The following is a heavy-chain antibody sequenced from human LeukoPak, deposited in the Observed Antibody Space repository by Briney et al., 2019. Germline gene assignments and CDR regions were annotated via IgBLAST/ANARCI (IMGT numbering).Heavy chain of an antibody. Sequence: TGGSLRLSCAASGFTFSSCEMNWVRQAPGKGPEWVSYIVGSGTTIYYADSVKGRFTISRDNANNSLYLQMNSLRAEDTAVCYCARGVAAGDFDYWGQGTLVTVSS. V-gene: IGHV3-48*03. D-gene: IGHD1-26*01. CDR3: ARGVAAGDFDY. CDR1: GFTFSSCE. J-gene: IGHJ4*02. CDR2: IVGSGTTI.